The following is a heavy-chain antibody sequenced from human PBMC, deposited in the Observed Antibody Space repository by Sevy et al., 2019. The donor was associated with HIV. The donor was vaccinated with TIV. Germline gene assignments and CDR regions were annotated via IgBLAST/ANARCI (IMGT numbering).Heavy chain of an antibody. CDR2: INMDGTST. CDR1: GFNFNIYW. CDR3: ANFDCGGDCNG. Sequence: GGSLRLSCAASGFNFNIYWMHWVRQAPGKGLVWVSLINMDGTSTSYAHSVKGRFTISRDNAQNTLFLQMNSLSAEDTAVYYCANFDCGGDCNGWGQGTLVTVSS. D-gene: IGHD2-21*02. J-gene: IGHJ4*02. V-gene: IGHV3-74*01.